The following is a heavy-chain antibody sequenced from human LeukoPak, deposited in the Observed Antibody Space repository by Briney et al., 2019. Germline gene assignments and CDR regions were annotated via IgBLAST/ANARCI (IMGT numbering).Heavy chain of an antibody. D-gene: IGHD4-11*01. J-gene: IGHJ5*02. CDR1: GGSISSYY. V-gene: IGHV4-59*08. CDR2: IYYSGST. CDR3: ARHVYVPLVTTVGWFDP. Sequence: SETLPLTCTVSGGSISSYYWSWIRQPPGKGLEWIGYIYYSGSTNYNPSLKSRVTISVDTSKNQFSLKLSSVTAADTAVYYCARHVYVPLVTTVGWFDPWGQGTLVTVSS.